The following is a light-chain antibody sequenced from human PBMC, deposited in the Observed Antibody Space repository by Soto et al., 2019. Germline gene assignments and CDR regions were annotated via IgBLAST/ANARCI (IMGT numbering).Light chain of an antibody. CDR1: QSVSSSY. CDR2: GAS. CDR3: QQYGSAPPLP. J-gene: IGKJ4*01. Sequence: EIVLTQSPGTLSLSPGERATLSCRASQSVSSSYLAWYQQKPGQAPRLLIYGASSRATGIPDRFSGRGSGKDFPLTISRLEPEDFAVYYCQQYGSAPPLPFGGGTKVEIK. V-gene: IGKV3-20*01.